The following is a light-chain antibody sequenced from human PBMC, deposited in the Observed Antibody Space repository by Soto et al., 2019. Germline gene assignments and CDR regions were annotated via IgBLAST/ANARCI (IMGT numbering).Light chain of an antibody. V-gene: IGKV4-1*01. CDR3: QQYYSTIT. CDR1: QTVLYSSNNKNY. Sequence: DIVLTQSPDSLAVSLGERATINCKSSQTVLYSSNNKNYLAWYQQRPGQPPKLLIYWASTRESGVPDRFSGSGSGTDFTLTISSLQAEDVAVYYCQQYYSTITFGVGTRLEIK. J-gene: IGKJ5*01. CDR2: WAS.